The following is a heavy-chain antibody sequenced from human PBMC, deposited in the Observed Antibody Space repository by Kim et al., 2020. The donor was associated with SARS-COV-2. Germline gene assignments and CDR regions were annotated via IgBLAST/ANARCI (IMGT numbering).Heavy chain of an antibody. CDR2: IYYSGST. J-gene: IGHJ4*02. Sequence: SETLSLTCTVSGGSISSSSYYWGWIRQPPGKGLEWIGSIYYSGSTYYNPSLKSRVTISVDTSKNQFSLKLSSVTAADTAVYYCARLNPYDRTFDYWGQGTLVTVSS. CDR1: GGSISSSSYY. CDR3: ARLNPYDRTFDY. V-gene: IGHV4-39*01. D-gene: IGHD3-22*01.